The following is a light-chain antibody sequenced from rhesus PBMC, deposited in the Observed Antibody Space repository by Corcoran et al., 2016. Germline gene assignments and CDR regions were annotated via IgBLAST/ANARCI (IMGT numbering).Light chain of an antibody. Sequence: SSGLTQYPALSVALGQTVRMTCQGDGLKTYFASLYHQKPGQVPVVVIYGNTNRPAGIPGRFSGSWSGNTGSLTITGAQGEDEADYYCGSWDDSGSHYMFGAGTRLTVL. J-gene: IGLJ1*01. CDR2: GNT. CDR1: GLKTYF. V-gene: IGLV3S11*01. CDR3: GSWDDSGSHYM.